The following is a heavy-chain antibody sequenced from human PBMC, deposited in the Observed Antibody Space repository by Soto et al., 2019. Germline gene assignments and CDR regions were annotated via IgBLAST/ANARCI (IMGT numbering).Heavy chain of an antibody. Sequence: QDQLVQSGGEVKRPGASVKVSCKTSGYTFSNYGITWVRQAPGQPLEWLGWISLYSDGTNYAQKFQGSVSMTTDTSTTTAYMELRSLRSDDTAVYYCARVVPGAEAWFGPWGQGTLVTVSS. J-gene: IGHJ5*02. CDR1: GYTFSNYG. CDR3: ARVVPGAEAWFGP. CDR2: ISLYSDGT. D-gene: IGHD2-2*01. V-gene: IGHV1-18*01.